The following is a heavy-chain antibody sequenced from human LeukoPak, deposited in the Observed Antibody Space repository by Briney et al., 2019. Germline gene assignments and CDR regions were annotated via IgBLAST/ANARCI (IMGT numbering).Heavy chain of an antibody. V-gene: IGHV3-30*02. D-gene: IGHD3-3*01. J-gene: IGHJ4*02. CDR3: AKEFFAYDFWSGYGFDY. CDR2: IRYDGSNK. Sequence: GGSLRLSWAASGFTFSSYGMHWVRQAPGKGLEWVAFIRYDGSNKYYADSVKGRFTISRDNSKNTLYLQMNSLRAEDTAVYYCAKEFFAYDFWSGYGFDYWGQGTLVTVSS. CDR1: GFTFSSYG.